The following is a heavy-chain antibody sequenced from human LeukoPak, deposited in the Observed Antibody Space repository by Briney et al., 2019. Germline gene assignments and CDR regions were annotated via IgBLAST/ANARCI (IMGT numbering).Heavy chain of an antibody. Sequence: SETQSLTCAVYGGSFSGYYWSWIRQPPGKGLEWIGEINHSGSTNYNPSLKSRVTISVDTSKNQFSLKLSPVTAADTAVYYCARRSWIRGSLDIWGQGTMVTVSS. CDR2: INHSGST. V-gene: IGHV4-34*01. CDR3: ARRSWIRGSLDI. CDR1: GGSFSGYY. J-gene: IGHJ3*02. D-gene: IGHD5-18*01.